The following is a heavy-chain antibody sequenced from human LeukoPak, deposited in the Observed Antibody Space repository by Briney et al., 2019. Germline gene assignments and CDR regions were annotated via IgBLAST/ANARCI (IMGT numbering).Heavy chain of an antibody. V-gene: IGHV4-39*01. J-gene: IGHJ5*02. CDR2: IYYTGST. Sequence: PSETLSLTCTVSGGSITSSRYYWAWIRQPPGKGLEWIGSIYYTGSTYDNPSLKSRVTISVDTSKNQFSLKLSSVTAADTAVYYCECIDYGDYSNWFDPWGQGTLVTVSS. CDR1: GGSITSSRYY. D-gene: IGHD4-17*01. CDR3: ECIDYGDYSNWFDP.